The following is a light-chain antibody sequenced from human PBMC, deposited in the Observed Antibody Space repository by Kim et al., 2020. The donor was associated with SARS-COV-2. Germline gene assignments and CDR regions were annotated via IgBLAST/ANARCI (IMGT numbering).Light chain of an antibody. CDR2: RDS. CDR1: EMGDKN. CDR3: QAWDSSTEV. V-gene: IGLV3-1*01. Sequence: SASLGQTASMTCSGDEMGDKNACWYQQKPGQAPVLVIYRDSNRPSGIPERFSGSNSGNTATLTISGTQPTDEADYYCQAWDSSTEVFGGGTQVTVL. J-gene: IGLJ7*01.